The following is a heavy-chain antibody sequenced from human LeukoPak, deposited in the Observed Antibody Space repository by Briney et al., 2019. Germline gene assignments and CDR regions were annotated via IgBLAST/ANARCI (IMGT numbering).Heavy chain of an antibody. J-gene: IGHJ4*02. D-gene: IGHD2/OR15-2a*01. CDR3: ARGITRVLLLPGY. CDR2: IWYDGSNK. V-gene: IGHV3-33*01. CDR1: GFTFSSYG. Sequence: GGSLRLSCAASGFTFSSYGMHWVRQAPGKGLEWVAVIWYDGSNKYYADSVKGRFTLSRDNSKNTLYLQMNSLRAEDTAVYYCARGITRVLLLPGYWGQGTLVTVSS.